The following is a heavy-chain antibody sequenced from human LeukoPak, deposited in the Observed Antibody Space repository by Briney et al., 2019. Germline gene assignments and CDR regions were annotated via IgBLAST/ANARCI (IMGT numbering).Heavy chain of an antibody. D-gene: IGHD3-10*01. CDR3: ARVGYFGSGSYYRDYFEY. J-gene: IGHJ4*02. V-gene: IGHV4-59*13. CDR2: IPNSSNT. CDR1: VVSISSCY. Sequence: SETLSLTCTVSVVSISSCYWPWIREPPGEGLEWIGFIPNSSNTDYNPSLKSRVTISGDSSKNHLSLKLNSVTAADTAVYYCARVGYFGSGSYYRDYFEYWGQGTLVTVSS.